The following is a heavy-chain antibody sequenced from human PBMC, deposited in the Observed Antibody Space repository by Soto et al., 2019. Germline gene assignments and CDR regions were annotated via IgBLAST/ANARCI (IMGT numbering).Heavy chain of an antibody. CDR2: INSDGSST. CDR3: ASHSRQPYYDSWSGYYYYYGMDV. D-gene: IGHD3-3*01. V-gene: IGHV3-74*01. CDR1: GFTFSSYW. Sequence: PGGSLRLSCAASGFTFSSYWMHWVRQAPGKGLVWVSRINSDGSSTSYADSVKGRFTISRDNAKNTLYLQMNSLRAEDTAVYYCASHSRQPYYDSWSGYYYYYGMDVWGQGTTVTVSS. J-gene: IGHJ6*02.